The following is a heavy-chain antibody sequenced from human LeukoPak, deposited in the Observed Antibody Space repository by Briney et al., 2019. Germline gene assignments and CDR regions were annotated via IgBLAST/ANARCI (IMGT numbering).Heavy chain of an antibody. V-gene: IGHV3-30*04. CDR3: AGPRNYSPFDY. CDR2: LSDDGNNK. D-gene: IGHD5-18*01. J-gene: IGHJ4*02. Sequence: QPGGSLRLSCAASGFTFSKYAMHWVRQAPGKGLEWVAVLSDDGNNKHYADSVKGRFTISRDNSQNTLHLQMNTLRVDDTAVYYCAGPRNYSPFDYWGQGSLVTVSS. CDR1: GFTFSKYA.